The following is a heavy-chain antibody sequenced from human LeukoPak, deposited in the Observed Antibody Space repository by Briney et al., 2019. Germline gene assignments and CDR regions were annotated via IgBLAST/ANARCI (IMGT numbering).Heavy chain of an antibody. Sequence: SETLSLTCTVSGGSISSYYWSWIRQSPGKGLEWIGYIYYTGSTNYNPSLKSRVTISVDTSKNQFSLNLRTVTSADTAVYYCTRFLYSGSGLSSYFDYWGQGTLVTVSS. D-gene: IGHD3-10*01. CDR2: IYYTGST. J-gene: IGHJ4*02. CDR3: TRFLYSGSGLSSYFDY. V-gene: IGHV4-59*01. CDR1: GGSISSYY.